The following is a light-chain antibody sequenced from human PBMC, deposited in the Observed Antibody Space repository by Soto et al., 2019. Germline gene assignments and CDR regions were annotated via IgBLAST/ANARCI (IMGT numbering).Light chain of an antibody. V-gene: IGKV1-5*01. CDR2: DVS. CDR1: QSISSW. CDR3: QQSYSTPQT. Sequence: DIQLTQSPSTLSASVGDRVTITCRASQSISSWLAWYQQKPGKAPKLLIYDVSSLESGVPSRFSGSGSGTEFTLTISSLQSEDFATYYCQQSYSTPQTFGQGTKVDIK. J-gene: IGKJ1*01.